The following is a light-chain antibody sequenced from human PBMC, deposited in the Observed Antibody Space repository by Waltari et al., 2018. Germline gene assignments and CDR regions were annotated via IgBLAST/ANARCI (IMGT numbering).Light chain of an antibody. CDR3: QHFDNLLFT. V-gene: IGKV1-33*01. J-gene: IGKJ2*01. CDR1: QDISHY. Sequence: DIQVTQSPSSLSASVGDRVTITCQASQDISHYLNWYQQRPGKAPKVLIYDATLLKIWVPSRFSGSGSGTDFTFAITSLQPEDAATYYCQHFDNLLFTFGQGTKLEIK. CDR2: DAT.